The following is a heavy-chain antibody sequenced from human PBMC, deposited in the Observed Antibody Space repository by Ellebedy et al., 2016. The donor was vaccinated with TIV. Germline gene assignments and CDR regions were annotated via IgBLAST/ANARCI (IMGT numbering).Heavy chain of an antibody. V-gene: IGHV3-43*02. J-gene: IGHJ6*02. CDR3: AKDPRPYGDYYYGMDV. Sequence: GESLKISCAASGFTFDDYAMHWVRQAPGKGLEWVSLISGDGGSTYYADSVKGRFTISRDNSKNSLYLQMNSLRTEDTALYYCAKDPRPYGDYYYGMDVWGQGTTVTVSS. CDR1: GFTFDDYA. D-gene: IGHD4-17*01. CDR2: ISGDGGST.